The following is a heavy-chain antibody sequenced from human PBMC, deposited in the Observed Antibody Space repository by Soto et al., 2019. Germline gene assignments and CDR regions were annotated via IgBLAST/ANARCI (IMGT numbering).Heavy chain of an antibody. D-gene: IGHD6-19*01. Sequence: EVQLVESGGGLVQPGRSLRLSCVVSGFTFEDYAMHWVRQAAGKGLEWVSGMSWNGADIGYADSVKGRFTISRDNAKNSLYLQMNSLRADDTALYYCAKDLAVAGQGPWFHYGMDVWGQGTTVTVSS. CDR3: AKDLAVAGQGPWFHYGMDV. J-gene: IGHJ6*02. CDR1: GFTFEDYA. CDR2: MSWNGADI. V-gene: IGHV3-9*01.